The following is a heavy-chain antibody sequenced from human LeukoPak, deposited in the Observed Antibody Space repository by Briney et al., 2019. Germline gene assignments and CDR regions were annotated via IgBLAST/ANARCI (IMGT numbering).Heavy chain of an antibody. CDR3: ARDNVVRGVIISFDY. D-gene: IGHD3-10*01. CDR2: MNPNSGNT. J-gene: IGHJ4*02. Sequence: ASVKVSCKASGYTFTSYDINWVRQATGQGLEWMGWMNPNSGNTGYAQKFQGRVTMTRNSSITTAYMELSRLRSDDTAVYYCARDNVVRGVIISFDYWGQGTLVTVSS. CDR1: GYTFTSYD. V-gene: IGHV1-8*01.